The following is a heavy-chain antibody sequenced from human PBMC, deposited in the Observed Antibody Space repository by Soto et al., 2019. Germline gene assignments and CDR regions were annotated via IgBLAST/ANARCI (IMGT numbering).Heavy chain of an antibody. CDR3: AKGGDSSSWKNWFDP. V-gene: IGHV3-23*01. CDR1: GFPFSNYA. CDR2: ISGSGSSI. J-gene: IGHJ5*02. Sequence: EVQLLESGGGLVQPGGSLRLSCAASGFPFSNYAMTWVRQAPGKGLEWVSGISGSGSSIYYADSVKGRFTSSRDNSKNTLDLQRNSLRAEDTAGYYCAKGGDSSSWKNWFDPWGQGTLVTVST. D-gene: IGHD6-13*01.